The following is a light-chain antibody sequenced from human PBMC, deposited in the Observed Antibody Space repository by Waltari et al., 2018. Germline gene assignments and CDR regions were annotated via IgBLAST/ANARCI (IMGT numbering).Light chain of an antibody. Sequence: DIQVTQSPSSLSASVGDRVTITCRTSQDITTYLNWYQHRPGKAPQLLIYAASDLQSGVPSRFSGSGSGTDFTITIDSLQPADFATYYCLQTSTTPFVFGPGTRVDIK. CDR1: QDITTY. CDR3: LQTSTTPFV. CDR2: AAS. J-gene: IGKJ3*01. V-gene: IGKV1-39*01.